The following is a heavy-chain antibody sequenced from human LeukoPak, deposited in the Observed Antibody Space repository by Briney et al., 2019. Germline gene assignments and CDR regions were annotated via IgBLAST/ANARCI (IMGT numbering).Heavy chain of an antibody. CDR2: INPSSGGT. CDR3: AILEPLYMVRGVTITYLDY. Sequence: GASVKVSCNASGYTFTGYFIHWVRQAPGQGLEWMGWINPSSGGTNYAQKFQGRVTMTRDTSITTAYMEMRRLTSDDTAVYYCAILEPLYMVRGVTITYLDYWGQGTLVTVSS. V-gene: IGHV1-2*02. D-gene: IGHD3-10*01. CDR1: GYTFTGYF. J-gene: IGHJ4*02.